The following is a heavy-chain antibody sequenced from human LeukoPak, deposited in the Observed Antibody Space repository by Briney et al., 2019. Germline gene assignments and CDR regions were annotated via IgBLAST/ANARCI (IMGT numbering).Heavy chain of an antibody. CDR3: ARARYSDF. V-gene: IGHV3-7*01. CDR1: GFTFSNYW. Sequence: GGPLRLSCVASGFTFSNYWMTWVRQAPGKGLEWVANIKEDGSEKNYADSVKGRFTISRDNAKNSLYLQMNSLRGEDTAVYYCARARYSDFWGQGTLVTVSS. CDR2: IKEDGSEK. J-gene: IGHJ4*02.